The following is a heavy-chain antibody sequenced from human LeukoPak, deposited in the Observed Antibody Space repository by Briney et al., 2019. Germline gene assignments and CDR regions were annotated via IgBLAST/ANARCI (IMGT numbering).Heavy chain of an antibody. CDR1: GFTFDDYA. J-gene: IGHJ6*02. D-gene: IGHD3-9*01. CDR2: ISWNSGSI. V-gene: IGHV3-9*01. CDR3: AKDGADILTGYPSAYGMDV. Sequence: PGRSLRLSCAASGFTFDDYAMHWVRQAPGKGLEWVSGISWNSGSIGYADSVKGRFTISRDNAKNSLYLQMNSLRAEDTALYYCAKDGADILTGYPSAYGMDVWGQGTTVTVSS.